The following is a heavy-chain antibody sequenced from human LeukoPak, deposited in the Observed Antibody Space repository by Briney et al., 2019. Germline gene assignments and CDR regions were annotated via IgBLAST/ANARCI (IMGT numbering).Heavy chain of an antibody. D-gene: IGHD6-13*01. J-gene: IGHJ4*02. Sequence: NTSETLSLTCTVSGGSISSSSYYWGWIRQPPGKGLEWIGSIYYSGSTYYNPSLKSRVTISVDTSKNQFSLRLSSVTAADTAIYYCARRKVAAEIDYWGRGTLVTVSS. CDR1: GGSISSSSYY. CDR3: ARRKVAAEIDY. V-gene: IGHV4-39*01. CDR2: IYYSGST.